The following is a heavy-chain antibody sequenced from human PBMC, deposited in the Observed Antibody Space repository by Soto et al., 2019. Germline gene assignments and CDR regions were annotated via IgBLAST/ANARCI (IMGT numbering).Heavy chain of an antibody. D-gene: IGHD3-16*01. Sequence: QLQLQESGPGLVKPSETLSLTCTVSGGSISSSSYYWGWIRQPPGKGLEWIGSVYYSGTTYYNPSLKSRVTISVDTSKNQFSLKLTSVTAADTAAYYCARHLSRGDYFDYWGQGTLVTVSS. CDR1: GGSISSSSYY. CDR2: VYYSGTT. CDR3: ARHLSRGDYFDY. J-gene: IGHJ4*02. V-gene: IGHV4-39*01.